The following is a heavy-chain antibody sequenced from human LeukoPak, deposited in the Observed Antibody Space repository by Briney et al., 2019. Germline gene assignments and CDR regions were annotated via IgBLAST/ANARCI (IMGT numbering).Heavy chain of an antibody. J-gene: IGHJ5*02. CDR1: GFTFSSYS. CDR3: ARDSAGLYSSSWYNWFDP. Sequence: GGSLRLSCAASGFTFSSYSMNWVRQAPGKGLEWVSSISSSNSYIYYTDSVKGRFTISRDNAKNSLYLQMNSLRAEDTAVYYCARDSAGLYSSSWYNWFDPWGQGTLVTVSS. D-gene: IGHD6-13*01. V-gene: IGHV3-21*01. CDR2: ISSSNSYI.